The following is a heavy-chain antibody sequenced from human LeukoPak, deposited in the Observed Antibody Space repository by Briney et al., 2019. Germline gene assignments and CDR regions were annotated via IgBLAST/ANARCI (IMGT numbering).Heavy chain of an antibody. CDR2: ISAYNGNT. CDR1: GYTFTSYG. CDR3: ARDCGGDCYSPQSAFDI. D-gene: IGHD2-21*02. Sequence: ASVKVSCKASGYTFTSYGISWVRQAPGQGLEWMGWISAYNGNTNYAQKLQGRVTMTTDTSTSTAYMELRSLRSDDTAVYYCARDCGGDCYSPQSAFDIWGQGTMVTVSS. V-gene: IGHV1-18*01. J-gene: IGHJ3*02.